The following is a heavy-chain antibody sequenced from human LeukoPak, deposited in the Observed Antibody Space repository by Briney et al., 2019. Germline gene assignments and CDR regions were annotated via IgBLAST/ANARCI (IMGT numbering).Heavy chain of an antibody. CDR3: ARHGPYSSGWYIRANWFDP. V-gene: IGHV4-39*01. CDR1: GGSISSSSYY. J-gene: IGHJ5*02. CDR2: IYYSGST. D-gene: IGHD6-19*01. Sequence: PSETLSLTCTVSGGSISSSSYYWGWIRQPPGKGLEWIGSIYYSGSTYYNPSLKSRVTISVDTSKNQFSLKLSSVTAADTAVYYCARHGPYSSGWYIRANWFDPWGQGTLVTVSS.